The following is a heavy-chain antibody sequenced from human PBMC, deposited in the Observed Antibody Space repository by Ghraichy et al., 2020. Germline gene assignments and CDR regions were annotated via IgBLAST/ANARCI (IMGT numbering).Heavy chain of an antibody. CDR3: ARAAVAGIGPDWFDP. CDR1: GGSVSSGSYY. Sequence: SETLSLTCTVSGGSVSSGSYYWSWIRQPPGKGLEWIGYIYYSGSTNYNPSLKSRVTISVDTSKNQFSLKLSSVTAADTAVYYCARAAVAGIGPDWFDPWGQGTLVTVSS. D-gene: IGHD6-19*01. J-gene: IGHJ5*02. CDR2: IYYSGST. V-gene: IGHV4-61*01.